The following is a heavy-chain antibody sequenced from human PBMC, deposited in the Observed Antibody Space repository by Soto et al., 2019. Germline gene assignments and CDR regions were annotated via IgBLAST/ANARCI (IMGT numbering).Heavy chain of an antibody. V-gene: IGHV1-18*01. D-gene: IGHD3-3*01. CDR1: GYTFTSYG. CDR2: IRAYNGNT. CDR3: ARVIRFLEWPYYYYGMDV. Sequence: ASVKVSCKASGYTFTSYGISGVRQAPGQRLEWMGWIRAYNGNTNYAQKLQGRVTMTTDTSTSTAYMELRSLRSDDTAVYYCARVIRFLEWPYYYYGMDVWGQGTTVTVSS. J-gene: IGHJ6*02.